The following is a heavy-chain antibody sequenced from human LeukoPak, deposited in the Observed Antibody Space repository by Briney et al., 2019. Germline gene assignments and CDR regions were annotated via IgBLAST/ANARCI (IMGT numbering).Heavy chain of an antibody. CDR2: VSGSGGST. Sequence: PGGSLRLSCAASGFTFSSSAMNWVRQAPGRGVEWVSGVSGSGGSTNYADSVKGRFTISRDNSNNTLYLQMNSLRAEDTAVYFCAKDARRDGYSYDYWGQGTLVTVSS. CDR1: GFTFSSSA. CDR3: AKDARRDGYSYDY. D-gene: IGHD5-24*01. V-gene: IGHV3-23*01. J-gene: IGHJ4*02.